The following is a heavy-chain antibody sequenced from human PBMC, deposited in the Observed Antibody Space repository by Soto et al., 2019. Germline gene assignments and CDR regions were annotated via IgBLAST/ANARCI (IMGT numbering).Heavy chain of an antibody. CDR3: GGFLGGGTYDLSFVV. Sequence: QVQLVQSGAEVEKPGSSVKVSCRASGGSFTVFPVSWVRQAPGQGLEWMGRFLPALGVPNYAQKFQGRVRITADTSTGTTNLELSRRRSGDTALFYWGGFLGGGTYDLSFVVGGRGPRSLSPQ. CDR1: GGSFTVFP. D-gene: IGHD3-16*01. V-gene: IGHV1-69*02. CDR2: FLPALGVP. J-gene: IGHJ2*01.